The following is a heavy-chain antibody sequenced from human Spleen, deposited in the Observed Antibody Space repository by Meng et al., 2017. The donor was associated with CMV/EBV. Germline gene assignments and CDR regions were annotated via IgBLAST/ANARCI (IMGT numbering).Heavy chain of an antibody. CDR1: SISGGSYY. J-gene: IGHJ4*02. V-gene: IGHV4-61*01. CDR2: IYYSGST. D-gene: IGHD3-22*01. Sequence: SISGGSYYWSWIRQPPGKGLEWIGYIYYSGSTNYNPSLKSRVTISVDTSKNQFSLKLSSVTAADTAVYYCARVYYYDSSGYHYHFDYWGQGTLVTVSS. CDR3: ARVYYYDSSGYHYHFDY.